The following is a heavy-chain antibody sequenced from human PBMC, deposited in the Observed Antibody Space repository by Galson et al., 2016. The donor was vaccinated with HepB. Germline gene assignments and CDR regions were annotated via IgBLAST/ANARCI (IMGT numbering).Heavy chain of an antibody. D-gene: IGHD2-21*02. CDR1: GLTYSSLA. Sequence: SLRLSCAASGLTYSSLAMSWVRQAPGKGLEWVPGISGSGGSTYYADSVKGRFTITRDSSLYLQMNSLRVEDTAVYYCASQGYCGGDCYKGLGAFDIWGPGTMVTVSS. CDR2: ISGSGGST. J-gene: IGHJ3*02. CDR3: ASQGYCGGDCYKGLGAFDI. V-gene: IGHV3-23*01.